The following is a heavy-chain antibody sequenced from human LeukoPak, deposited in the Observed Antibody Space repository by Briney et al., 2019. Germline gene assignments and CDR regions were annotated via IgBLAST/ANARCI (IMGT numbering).Heavy chain of an antibody. CDR1: GFTLSRYA. D-gene: IGHD5-12*01. CDR3: AKPGIVATMPFDY. V-gene: IGHV3-23*01. Sequence: PGGSLTLSCAASGFTLSRYAMSWVRQAPGKAMEWLSAISGRGGSTYYADSVKGRFTISRDNSKNTLYLQMNSLRAEDTAVYYCAKPGIVATMPFDYWGQGTLVTVSS. CDR2: ISGRGGST. J-gene: IGHJ4*02.